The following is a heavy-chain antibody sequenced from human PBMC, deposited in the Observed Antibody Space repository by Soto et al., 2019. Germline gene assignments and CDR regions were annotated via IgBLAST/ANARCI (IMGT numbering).Heavy chain of an antibody. V-gene: IGHV3-48*03. J-gene: IGHJ6*02. Sequence: QSGGSLRLSCAASGFTFSSYEMNWVRQAPGKGLEWVSYISSSGSTIYYADSVKGRFTISRDNAKNSLYLQMNSLRAEDTAVYYCASWGFLTGQVYGMDVWGQGTTVTVSS. D-gene: IGHD3-9*01. CDR2: ISSSGSTI. CDR1: GFTFSSYE. CDR3: ASWGFLTGQVYGMDV.